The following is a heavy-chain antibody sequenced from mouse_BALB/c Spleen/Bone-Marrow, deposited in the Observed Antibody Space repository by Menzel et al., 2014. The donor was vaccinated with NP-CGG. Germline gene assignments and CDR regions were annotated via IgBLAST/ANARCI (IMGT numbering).Heavy chain of an antibody. J-gene: IGHJ3*01. CDR3: AKNGDAWFAY. V-gene: IGHV2-2*02. CDR1: GFSFTSYG. CDR2: IWSGGST. Sequence: VQLVESGPGLVQPSQSLSITCTVSGFSFTSYGVHWVRQSPGKGLDWLGVIWSGGSTDYNAAFISRLSIIKDNSKSQVFFKMNSLQANDTAIYYCAKNGDAWFAYWGQGTLVTVSA. D-gene: IGHD3-3*01.